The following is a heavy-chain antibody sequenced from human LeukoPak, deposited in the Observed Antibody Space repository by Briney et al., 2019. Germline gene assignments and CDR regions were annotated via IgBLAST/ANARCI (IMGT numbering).Heavy chain of an antibody. V-gene: IGHV1-2*02. D-gene: IGHD3-10*01. Sequence: GASVKVSCKASGYTFTGYYMHWVRQAPGQGLEWMGWINPNSGGTNYGQKFQGRVTMTRDTSISTAYMELSRLRSDDTAVYYCARVPTHYGSVPWGQGTLVTVSS. CDR2: INPNSGGT. CDR1: GYTFTGYY. CDR3: ARVPTHYGSVP. J-gene: IGHJ5*02.